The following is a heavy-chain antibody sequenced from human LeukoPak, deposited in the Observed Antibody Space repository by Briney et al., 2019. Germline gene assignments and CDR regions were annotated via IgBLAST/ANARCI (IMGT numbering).Heavy chain of an antibody. V-gene: IGHV4-39*01. J-gene: IGHJ4*02. CDR3: ARVYYDFFNGYGPVYFDY. D-gene: IGHD3-3*01. CDR2: IYYSGTT. CDR1: GGSVTNRSYY. Sequence: SQTLSLTCTVSGGSVTNRSYYWGWIRQSPGKGLEWIGTIYYSGTTYDNPSFKSRLIVSVDTSKNQFSLKLSSVTAADTAVYYCARVYYDFFNGYGPVYFDYWGQGILVTVSS.